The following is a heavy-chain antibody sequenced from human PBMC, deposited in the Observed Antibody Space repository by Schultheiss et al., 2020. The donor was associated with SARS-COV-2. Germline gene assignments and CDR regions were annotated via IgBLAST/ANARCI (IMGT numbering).Heavy chain of an antibody. CDR1: GYTFTGYY. V-gene: IGHV1-2*02. J-gene: IGHJ6*02. CDR2: ISAYNGNT. Sequence: ASVKVSCKASGYTFTGYYMHWVRQAPGQGLEWMGWISAYNGNTNYAQKLQGRVTMTRDTSISTAYMELSRLRSDDTAVYYCARGGRSSWLNYYYGMDVWGQGTTVTVSS. CDR3: ARGGRSSWLNYYYGMDV. D-gene: IGHD6-13*01.